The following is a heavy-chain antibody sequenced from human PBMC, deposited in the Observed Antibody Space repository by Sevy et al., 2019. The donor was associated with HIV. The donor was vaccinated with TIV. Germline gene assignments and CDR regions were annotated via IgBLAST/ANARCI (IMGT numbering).Heavy chain of an antibody. CDR1: GFSISSDYY. CDR2: IYDGGST. D-gene: IGHD3-10*01. Sequence: SETLSLTCTVSGFSISSDYYWGWIRQPPGKGLEWIRGIYDGGSTYYNPSLKSRVTISIDTSRNQFSLKLRSVTAAETAVDYCARDYYVSGSYYEFVYWGQGTLVTVSS. CDR3: ARDYYVSGSYYEFVY. J-gene: IGHJ4*02. V-gene: IGHV4-38-2*02.